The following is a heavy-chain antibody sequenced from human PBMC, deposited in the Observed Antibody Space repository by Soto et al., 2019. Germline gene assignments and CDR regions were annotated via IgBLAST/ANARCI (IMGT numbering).Heavy chain of an antibody. CDR3: ARQSSDDSAHFHYWFDP. J-gene: IGHJ5*02. Sequence: QVQLQESGPGLVKPSETLSLTCTVSGGSVSSATDYWTWIRQPPGKELEWIGYTDYRGNTDRNPSLMSRVTISIDTSKNQFSLTLSSVTAADTAVYFCARQSSDDSAHFHYWFDPWGRGIPVTVSS. D-gene: IGHD3-9*01. CDR2: TDYRGNT. V-gene: IGHV4-61*01. CDR1: GGSVSSATDY.